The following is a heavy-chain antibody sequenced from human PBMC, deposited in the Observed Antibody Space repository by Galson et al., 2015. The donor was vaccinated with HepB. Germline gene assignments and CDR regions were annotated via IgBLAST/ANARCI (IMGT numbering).Heavy chain of an antibody. CDR1: GFTFTSSA. D-gene: IGHD1-26*01. V-gene: IGHV1-58*01. CDR3: AADAPSGSYDY. Sequence: SVKVSCKASGFTFTSSAVQWVRQARGQRLEWIGWIVVGSGNTNYAQKFQERVAITRDMSTSTAYMELSSLRSEDTAVYYCAADAPSGSYDYWGQRTLVTVSS. J-gene: IGHJ4*02. CDR2: IVVGSGNT.